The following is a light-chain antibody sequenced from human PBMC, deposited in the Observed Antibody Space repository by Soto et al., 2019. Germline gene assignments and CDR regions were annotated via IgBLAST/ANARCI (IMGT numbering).Light chain of an antibody. Sequence: EIVMTQSPATLSMSPGERATLSCRASQSVRSSLAWYQQRPGQAPTLLIYAASTRATGVPARFSGSGSGTEFTLSISSLQSEVFAVYYCQEYINWPRLTFGGGTKVEIK. J-gene: IGKJ4*01. CDR1: QSVRSS. V-gene: IGKV3-15*01. CDR2: AAS. CDR3: QEYINWPRLT.